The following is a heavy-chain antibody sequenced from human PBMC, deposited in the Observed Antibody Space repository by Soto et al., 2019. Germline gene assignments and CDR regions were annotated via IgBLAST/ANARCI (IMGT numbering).Heavy chain of an antibody. D-gene: IGHD2-2*01. V-gene: IGHV3-33*03. CDR3: ARVGYCTSTSSNCPFES. J-gene: IGHJ4*02. CDR2: VWYDGSNK. Sequence: QELLVESGGGVVQPRTSLRLSCETSGFIFRSYGMHWVRQAPGKGLEWVAVVWYDGSNKEYGESVKGRFTISRDNSKNTLYLQMNKLRADDTAVYYCARVGYCTSTSSNCPFESWGQGTLVTVSS. CDR1: GFIFRSYG.